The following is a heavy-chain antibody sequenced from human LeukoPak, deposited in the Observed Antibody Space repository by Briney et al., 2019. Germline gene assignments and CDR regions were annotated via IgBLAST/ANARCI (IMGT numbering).Heavy chain of an antibody. CDR3: AREGPGRDGYSLDY. CDR1: VYSISSGYY. D-gene: IGHD5-24*01. Sequence: PSETLSLTCAVSVYSISSGYYWGWIRQPPRKGLEWIGSVYHSGSTYYNPSLKSRVTISLDTSKNQFSLNLRSVTAADTAVYYCAREGPGRDGYSLDYWGQGTLVTVSS. V-gene: IGHV4-38-2*02. J-gene: IGHJ4*02. CDR2: VYHSGST.